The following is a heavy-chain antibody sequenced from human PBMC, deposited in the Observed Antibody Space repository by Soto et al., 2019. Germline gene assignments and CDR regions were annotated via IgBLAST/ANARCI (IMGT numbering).Heavy chain of an antibody. CDR1: GFTFSSYW. CDR2: IKQDGSEK. CDR3: VKDKWYNNTWYLDY. D-gene: IGHD6-13*01. J-gene: IGHJ4*02. V-gene: IGHV3-7*03. Sequence: PGGSLRLSCAVSGFTFSSYWMSWVRQAPGKGLEWVANIKQDGSEKHYVDSVKGRFTISRDNAKNSLSLQMNSLRPEDTALYYCVKDKWYNNTWYLDYWGQGTLVTVSS.